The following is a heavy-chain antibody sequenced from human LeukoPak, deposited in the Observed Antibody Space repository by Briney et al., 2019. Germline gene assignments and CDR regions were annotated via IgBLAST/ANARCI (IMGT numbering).Heavy chain of an antibody. D-gene: IGHD6-19*01. CDR3: ARTNPYSSGWYEPYYFDY. Sequence: GGSLRLSCAASGFTFSSYAMSWVRQAPGKGLEWVSAISGSGGSTYYADSVKGRFTISRDNSKNTLYLQMNSLRAEDTAVYYCARTNPYSSGWYEPYYFDYWGQGTLVTVSS. V-gene: IGHV3-23*01. CDR2: ISGSGGST. CDR1: GFTFSSYA. J-gene: IGHJ4*02.